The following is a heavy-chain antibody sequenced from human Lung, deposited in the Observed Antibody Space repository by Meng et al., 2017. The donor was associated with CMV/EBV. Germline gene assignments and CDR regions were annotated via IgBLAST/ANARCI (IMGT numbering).Heavy chain of an antibody. CDR2: VSSSSSHI. CDR1: GFTFSYYS. Sequence: GGSLRLXCAASGFTFSYYSMNWVRQAPGKGLEWVSSVSSSSSHIYYSESVRGRFTISRDNAKNSLYLQMDSLRAGDTGVYYCARPTGVDGMDVWGQGTTVTVSS. CDR3: ARPTGVDGMDV. D-gene: IGHD7-27*01. J-gene: IGHJ6*02. V-gene: IGHV3-21*06.